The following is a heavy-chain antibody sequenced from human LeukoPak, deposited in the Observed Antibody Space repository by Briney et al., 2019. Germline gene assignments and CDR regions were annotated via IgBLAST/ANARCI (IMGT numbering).Heavy chain of an antibody. J-gene: IGHJ4*02. D-gene: IGHD2-2*01. CDR1: GFTFSSYA. V-gene: IGHV3-30-3*01. Sequence: GRSLRLSCAASGFTFSSYAMHWVRQAPGKGLEWVAIISYDGSNKYYADSVKGRFTISRDNSKNTLYLQMNSLRAEDTAVYYCAREQYAEYQFDYWGQGTLVTVSS. CDR3: AREQYAEYQFDY. CDR2: ISYDGSNK.